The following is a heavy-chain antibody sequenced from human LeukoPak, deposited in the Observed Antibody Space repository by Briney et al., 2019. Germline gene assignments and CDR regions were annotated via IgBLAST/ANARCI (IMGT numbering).Heavy chain of an antibody. CDR2: ISYDGSNK. CDR1: GFTFSSYA. V-gene: IGHV3-30*04. CDR3: AYCRGTTGTPPGVQIDY. D-gene: IGHD1-1*01. Sequence: GRSLRLSCAASGFTFSSYAMHWVRQAPGKGLEWVAVISYDGSNKYYADSVKGRFTISRDNSKNTLYLQMNSLRAEDTAVYYCAYCRGTTGTPPGVQIDYWGQGTLVTVSS. J-gene: IGHJ4*02.